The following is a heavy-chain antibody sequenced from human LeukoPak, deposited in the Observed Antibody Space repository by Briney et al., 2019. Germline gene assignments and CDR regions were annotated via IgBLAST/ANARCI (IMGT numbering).Heavy chain of an antibody. V-gene: IGHV3-23*01. J-gene: IGHJ4*02. D-gene: IGHD5-12*01. CDR3: AKGGSGYDFFDY. CDR1: GFTFSSYA. Sequence: QPGGSLRLSCAASGFTFSSYAMSWVRQAPGKGLEWVSAISGSSDYTFYADSVKGRFTISRDNAKNSLYLQMNSLRAEDTAVYYCAKGGSGYDFFDYWGQGTLVTVSS. CDR2: ISGSSDYT.